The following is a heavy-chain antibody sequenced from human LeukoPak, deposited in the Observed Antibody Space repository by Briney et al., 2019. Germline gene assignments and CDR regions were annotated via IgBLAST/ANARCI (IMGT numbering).Heavy chain of an antibody. CDR2: INSDGSST. V-gene: IGHV3-74*01. Sequence: GGSLRLSCAASGFTFSSYWMHWVRQAPGKGLVWVSRINSDGSSTSYADSVKGRFTISRDNAKNTLYLQMNSLRAEDTAVYYCAKDKTSEGYFDYWGQGTLVTVSS. J-gene: IGHJ4*02. CDR1: GFTFSSYW. CDR3: AKDKTSEGYFDY.